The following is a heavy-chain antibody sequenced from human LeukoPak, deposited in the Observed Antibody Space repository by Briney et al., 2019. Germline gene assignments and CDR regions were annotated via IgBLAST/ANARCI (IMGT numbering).Heavy chain of an antibody. J-gene: IGHJ1*01. D-gene: IGHD3-22*01. CDR3: ARTPAGYYDSSGYERYFQH. CDR1: GFTFSTYA. V-gene: IGHV3-23*01. CDR2: ISGSGGST. Sequence: GGSLRLSCAASGFTFSTYAMSWVRQAAGKGLEWVSAISGSGGSTYYADSVKGRFTISRDNSKNTLYLQMNSLRAEDTAVYYCARTPAGYYDSSGYERYFQHWGQGTLVTVSS.